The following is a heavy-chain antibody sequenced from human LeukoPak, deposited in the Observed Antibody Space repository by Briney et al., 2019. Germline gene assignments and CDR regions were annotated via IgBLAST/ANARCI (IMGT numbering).Heavy chain of an antibody. CDR3: ASLGESPYNWFDP. J-gene: IGHJ5*02. CDR2: NNRKWST. V-gene: IGHV4-34*01. D-gene: IGHD3-16*01. CDR1: GGSFSGYY. Sequence: SETLSLTCAVNGGSFSGYYWSWIRQPPWKGLEWIGENNRKWSTNINPSLKDRVTISVDTSKNQFSLRLSSVPAADTAVYYCASLGESPYNWFDPWGQGTLVTVSS.